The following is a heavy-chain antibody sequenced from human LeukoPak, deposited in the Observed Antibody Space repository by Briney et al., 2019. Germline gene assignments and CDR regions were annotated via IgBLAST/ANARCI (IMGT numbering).Heavy chain of an antibody. CDR2: INHSGST. D-gene: IGHD6-13*01. CDR1: GGSFSGFH. CDR3: AGTSSSSFYYYYYGMDV. J-gene: IGHJ6*02. V-gene: IGHV4-34*01. Sequence: SETLSLTCAVYGGSFSGFHWSWIRQPPGKGLEWIGDINHSGSTNYNPSLKSRVTISVDMSKNQFSLKLSSVTAADTAVYYCAGTSSSSFYYYYYGMDVWGQGTTVTVSS.